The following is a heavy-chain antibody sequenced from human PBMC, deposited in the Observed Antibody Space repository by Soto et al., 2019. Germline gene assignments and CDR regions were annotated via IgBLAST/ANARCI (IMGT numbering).Heavy chain of an antibody. CDR1: VVSFSGYY. CDR3: ARTLNYRELDY. CDR2: INHSGST. V-gene: IGHV4-34*01. J-gene: IGHJ4*02. D-gene: IGHD3-16*02. Sequence: WETLSLTCAFYVVSFSGYYWSWIRQPPGKGLEWIGEINHSGSTNYNPSLKSRVTISVDTSKNQFSLKLSSVTAADTAVYYCARTLNYRELDYWGQGTLVSVSS.